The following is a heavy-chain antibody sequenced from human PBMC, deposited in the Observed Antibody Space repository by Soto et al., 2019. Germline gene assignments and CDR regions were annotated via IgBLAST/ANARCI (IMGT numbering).Heavy chain of an antibody. CDR1: GGSISSYY. CDR2: IYYSGST. CDR3: ARDIVASFGYYYMDV. D-gene: IGHD5-12*01. J-gene: IGHJ6*03. Sequence: SETLSLTCTVSGGSISSYYWSWIRQPPGKGLEWIGYIYYSGSTNYNPSLKSRVTISVDTSKNQFSLKLSSVTAADTAVYYCARDIVASFGYYYMDVWGKGTTVTVSS. V-gene: IGHV4-59*01.